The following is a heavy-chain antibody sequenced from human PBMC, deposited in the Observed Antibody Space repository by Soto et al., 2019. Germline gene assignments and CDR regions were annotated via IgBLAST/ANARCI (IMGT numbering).Heavy chain of an antibody. Sequence: QVQLQESGPGLVKPWETLSLTCTVSGDSINGYYWTWIRQPAGKGLEWIGRIYVSGTTDYNPSLKSRVTMSVDTSKNQFSLKLTSVTAADTAVYYCARLAVPEAVSAWFDPWGQGTLVTVSS. D-gene: IGHD2-2*01. CDR1: GDSINGYY. J-gene: IGHJ5*02. V-gene: IGHV4-4*07. CDR2: IYVSGTT. CDR3: ARLAVPEAVSAWFDP.